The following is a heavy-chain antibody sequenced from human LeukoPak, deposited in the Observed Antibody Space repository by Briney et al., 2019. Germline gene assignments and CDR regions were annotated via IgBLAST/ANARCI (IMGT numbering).Heavy chain of an antibody. CDR2: INPNSGGT. D-gene: IGHD6-19*01. J-gene: IGHJ4*02. CDR1: VYTFTGYY. CDR3: AREVMSSGFLDY. Sequence: ASVKVSCKASVYTFTGYYMHWVRQAPGQGLEWMGWINPNSGGTNYAQKFQGRVTMTRDTSISTAYMELSRLRSDDTAVYYCAREVMSSGFLDYWGQGTLVTVSS. V-gene: IGHV1-2*02.